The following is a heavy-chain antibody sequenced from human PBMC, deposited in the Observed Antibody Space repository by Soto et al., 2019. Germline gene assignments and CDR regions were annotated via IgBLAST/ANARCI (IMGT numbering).Heavy chain of an antibody. V-gene: IGHV5-51*01. CDR3: ASRGLDSGYDTEAFXI. CDR2: IYPGDSNT. Sequence: GESLKISCKGSGYSFTSYWIGWVRQMPGKGLEWMGIIYPGDSNTRYSPSFQGQVTISADKSISTAYLQWSSLKASDTAMYYCASRGLDSGYDTEAFXIWGQGTMVTVSS. J-gene: IGHJ3*02. D-gene: IGHD5-12*01. CDR1: GYSFTSYW.